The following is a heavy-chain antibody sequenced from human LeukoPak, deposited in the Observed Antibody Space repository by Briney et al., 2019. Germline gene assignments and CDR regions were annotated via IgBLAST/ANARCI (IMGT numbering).Heavy chain of an antibody. Sequence: SETLSLTCAVYGGSFSGYYWSWIRQPPGKGLEWIGEINHSGSTNYNPSLKSRVTISVDTSKNQFSLKLSSVTAADMAVYYCASSGAGNWFDPWGQGTLVTVSS. CDR1: GGSFSGYY. D-gene: IGHD3-10*01. V-gene: IGHV4-34*01. CDR2: INHSGST. CDR3: ASSGAGNWFDP. J-gene: IGHJ5*02.